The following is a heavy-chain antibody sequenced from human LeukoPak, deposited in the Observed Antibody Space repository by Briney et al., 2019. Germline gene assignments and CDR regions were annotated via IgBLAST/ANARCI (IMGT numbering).Heavy chain of an antibody. V-gene: IGHV3-64*01. J-gene: IGHJ4*02. CDR2: INTNGGAT. CDR3: ARAQTGATSYFFDD. CDR1: GFTFKSYP. Sequence: PGGSLRLSCAGSGFTFKSYPMYWLRQAPGKGLEYVSGINTNGGATFYAKSVKGRFTISRDDSKNTLYLHMGSLRGEDMAVYYCARAQTGATSYFFDDWGQGTLVTVSS. D-gene: IGHD1-1*01.